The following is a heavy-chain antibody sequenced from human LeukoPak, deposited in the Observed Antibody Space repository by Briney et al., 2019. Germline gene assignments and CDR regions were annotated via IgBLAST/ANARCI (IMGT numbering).Heavy chain of an antibody. Sequence: SETLSLTCTVSGGSISSYYWSGIRQPAGKGLEWIGRIYTSGSTNYNPSLKSRVTMSVDTSKNQFSLKLSSVTAADTAVYYCARVGTAAARPFLGAFDIWGQGTMVTVSS. V-gene: IGHV4-4*07. J-gene: IGHJ3*02. CDR3: ARVGTAAARPFLGAFDI. CDR1: GGSISSYY. CDR2: IYTSGST. D-gene: IGHD6-6*01.